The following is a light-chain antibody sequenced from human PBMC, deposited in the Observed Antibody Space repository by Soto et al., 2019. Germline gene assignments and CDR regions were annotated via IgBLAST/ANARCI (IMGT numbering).Light chain of an antibody. CDR2: VAS. Sequence: EIVLTQSPGTLSLSAGERATISCRASQSVSSSYLAWYQQKPGQAPRLLIYVASSRATGIPDRFSGSGSGTDFTLTISRLEPEDFAVYYCQQYGSSPQTFGQGTKVEIK. J-gene: IGKJ1*01. CDR1: QSVSSSY. V-gene: IGKV3-20*01. CDR3: QQYGSSPQT.